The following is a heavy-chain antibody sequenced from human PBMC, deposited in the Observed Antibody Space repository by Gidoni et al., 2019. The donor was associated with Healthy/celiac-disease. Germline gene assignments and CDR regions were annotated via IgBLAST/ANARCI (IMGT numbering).Heavy chain of an antibody. D-gene: IGHD2-21*02. Sequence: QVQLVQSGAEVKKHGSSVKVPCKASGGPFSSYSISWVRQAPGQGLEWMGGIIPIFGIANYAQKFQGRVTITADESTSTAYMELSSLRSEDTAVYYCAVYCGGDCYSGSDYYHYGMDVWGQGTTVTVSS. CDR2: IIPIFGIA. V-gene: IGHV1-69*01. J-gene: IGHJ6*02. CDR3: AVYCGGDCYSGSDYYHYGMDV. CDR1: GGPFSSYS.